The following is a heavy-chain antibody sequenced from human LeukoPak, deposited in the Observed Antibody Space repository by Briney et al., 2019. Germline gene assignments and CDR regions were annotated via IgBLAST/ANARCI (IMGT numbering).Heavy chain of an antibody. D-gene: IGHD6-19*01. Sequence: ASVKVSCKASGGTFSSYAISWVRQAPGQGLEWMGIINPSGGSTSYAQKFQGRVTMTRDTSTSTVYMELSSLRSEDTAVYYCARAAVASKPYNWFDPWGQGTLATVSS. CDR3: ARAAVASKPYNWFDP. V-gene: IGHV1-46*01. J-gene: IGHJ5*02. CDR1: GGTFSSYA. CDR2: INPSGGST.